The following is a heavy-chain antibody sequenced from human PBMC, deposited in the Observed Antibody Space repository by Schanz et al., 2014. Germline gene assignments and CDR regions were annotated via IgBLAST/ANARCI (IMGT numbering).Heavy chain of an antibody. D-gene: IGHD2-2*01. CDR3: AKRCSSTSCSHGAFDM. J-gene: IGHJ3*02. V-gene: IGHV1-2*06. CDR2: ISPSSGGT. CDR1: GYTFTFTTYG. Sequence: QVQLVQSGGEVKKPGASVKVSCKASGYTFTFTTYGISWVRQAPGQGLEWMGRISPSSGGTNYAQNFQGRVTMTKDTSINTVYMELSTLTSDDTAVYYCAKRCSSTSCSHGAFDMWGQGTMVTVSS.